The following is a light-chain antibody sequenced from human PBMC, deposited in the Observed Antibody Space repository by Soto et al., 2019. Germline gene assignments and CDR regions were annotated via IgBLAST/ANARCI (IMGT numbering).Light chain of an antibody. CDR3: SSYTSSSILYV. V-gene: IGLV2-14*01. Sequence: QSVLTQPASVSGSPGQSITISCTGTSSDVGGYNYVSWYQQRPGKAPKLMIYDVSNRPSGVSNRFSGSKSGNTASLTISGLQAEDEADYYCSSYTSSSILYVFGTGTRSPS. J-gene: IGLJ1*01. CDR2: DVS. CDR1: SSDVGGYNY.